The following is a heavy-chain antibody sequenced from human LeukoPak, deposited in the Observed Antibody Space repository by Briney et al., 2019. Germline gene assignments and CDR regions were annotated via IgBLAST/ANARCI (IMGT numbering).Heavy chain of an antibody. CDR1: GGSISSYY. V-gene: IGHV4-59*01. J-gene: IGHJ4*02. CDR3: ARDHSGNGVDY. Sequence: PSETLSLTCTVSGGSISSYYWSWIRQPPGKGLEWIGYIYYSGSTNYNPSLKSRVTISVDTSKNQFSLKLSSVTAADTAVYYCARDHSGNGVDYWGQGTLVTVSS. CDR2: IYYSGST. D-gene: IGHD3-10*01.